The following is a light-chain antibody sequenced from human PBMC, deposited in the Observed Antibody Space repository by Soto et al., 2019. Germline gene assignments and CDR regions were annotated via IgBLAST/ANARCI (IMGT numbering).Light chain of an antibody. CDR2: GVF. CDR1: QSVRSNY. V-gene: IGKV3-20*01. J-gene: IGKJ2*01. CDR3: QHYDCSPLT. Sequence: ETVLTQSPGTVSLSPGERATLSCTTSQSVRSNYLAWYQQKPGQAPRLLIYGVFSRATGIPDRFSGSGSGTDFTLTISGLEPEASAVYYCQHYDCSPLTFGQGTKLEI.